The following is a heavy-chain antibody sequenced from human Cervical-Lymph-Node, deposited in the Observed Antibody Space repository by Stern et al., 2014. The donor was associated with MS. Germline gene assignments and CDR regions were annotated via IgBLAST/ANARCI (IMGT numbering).Heavy chain of an antibody. Sequence: VQLVESGAEVKKPGSSVKVSCKASGGTFSSYAIRWVRQAPGQGLEWLGGIIPIFGTANYAQKFQGRVTITADESTSTAYMELSSLRSEDTAVYYCATFYDIYNWFDPWGQGTLVTVSS. CDR2: IIPIFGTA. J-gene: IGHJ5*02. CDR1: GGTFSSYA. V-gene: IGHV1-69*01. CDR3: ATFYDIYNWFDP. D-gene: IGHD3-9*01.